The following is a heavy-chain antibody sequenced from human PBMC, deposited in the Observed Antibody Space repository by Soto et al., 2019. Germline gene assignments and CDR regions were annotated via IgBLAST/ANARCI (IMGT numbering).Heavy chain of an antibody. Sequence: QVQLQESGPGLVKPSETLSLTCTVSGGSISSYYWSWIRRPPGKGLEWIGYIYYSGSTNYNPSLKSRVTISVDTSKNQFSLKLSSVTAADTAVYYCAREVVSHSNDGNWFDPWGQGTLVTVSS. V-gene: IGHV4-59*01. CDR1: GGSISSYY. CDR2: IYYSGST. CDR3: AREVVSHSNDGNWFDP. J-gene: IGHJ5*02. D-gene: IGHD4-4*01.